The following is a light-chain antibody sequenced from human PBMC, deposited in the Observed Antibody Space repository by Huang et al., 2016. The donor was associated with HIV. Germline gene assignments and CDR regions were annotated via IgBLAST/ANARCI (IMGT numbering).Light chain of an antibody. V-gene: IGKV3-11*01. CDR2: GAS. Sequence: EIVLTQSPATLSVSPGERATLACRASQNVSSYLAWYQQKPGQAPRLLIYGASKRATCIPDRFSGSGSGTDFTLTVSSRGPEDFAVYYCQQRSIWPWTFGQGTKVEIK. CDR3: QQRSIWPWT. J-gene: IGKJ1*01. CDR1: QNVSSY.